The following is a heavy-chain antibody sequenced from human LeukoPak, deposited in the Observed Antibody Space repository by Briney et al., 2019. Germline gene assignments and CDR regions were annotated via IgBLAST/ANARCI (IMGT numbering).Heavy chain of an antibody. J-gene: IGHJ4*02. D-gene: IGHD3-22*01. Sequence: ASVKVSWKASGYTFTGYYMHWVRQAPGQGLEWMGGIIPIFGTANYAQKFQGRVTITADESTSTAYMELSSLRSEDTAVYYCARDLIRGYYDSRGYPFDYWGQGTLVTVSS. V-gene: IGHV1-69*13. CDR3: ARDLIRGYYDSRGYPFDY. CDR1: GYTFTGYY. CDR2: IIPIFGTA.